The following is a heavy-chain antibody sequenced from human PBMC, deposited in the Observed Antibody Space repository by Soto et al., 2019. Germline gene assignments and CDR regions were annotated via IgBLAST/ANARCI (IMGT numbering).Heavy chain of an antibody. CDR1: GYTFTRNG. Sequence: QVHLVQSGAEVKKPGASVNVSCKTSGYTFTRNGISWVRQAPGQGLEWMGWISPNSGNTRYAQKRQDRVIMTTATSTSTAYMELRSLRSDDTAVYYCVKDRDSNSWPSRDVWGPGTTVTVSS. D-gene: IGHD3-22*01. J-gene: IGHJ6*02. CDR3: VKDRDSNSWPSRDV. CDR2: ISPNSGNT. V-gene: IGHV1-18*01.